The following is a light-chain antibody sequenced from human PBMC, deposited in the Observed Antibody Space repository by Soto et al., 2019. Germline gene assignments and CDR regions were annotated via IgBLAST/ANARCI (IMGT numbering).Light chain of an antibody. CDR1: QSVSSN. V-gene: IGKV3-15*01. CDR2: GAS. J-gene: IGKJ4*01. Sequence: EMVMTQSPATLSVSPGERATLSCRASQSVSSNLAWYQQKPGQAPRLLIYGASTRATGIPARCSGSRSGTEFTLTISSLQSEDFAVYYCQQYNNWPLTFGGGTKVEIK. CDR3: QQYNNWPLT.